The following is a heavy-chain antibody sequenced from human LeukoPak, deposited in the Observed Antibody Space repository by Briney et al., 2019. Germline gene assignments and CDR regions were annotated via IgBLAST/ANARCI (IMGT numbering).Heavy chain of an antibody. V-gene: IGHV1-18*01. CDR3: ASRQQKYNWFDP. CDR1: GYTFTSYG. J-gene: IGHJ5*02. CDR2: ISAYNGNT. D-gene: IGHD1/OR15-1a*01. Sequence: ASVKVSCKASGYTFTSYGISWVRQAPGQGLEWMGWISAYNGNTNYAQKLQGRVTMTTDTSTSTAYMELRSLRSDDTAVYYCASRQQKYNWFDPWGQGTLVTVSS.